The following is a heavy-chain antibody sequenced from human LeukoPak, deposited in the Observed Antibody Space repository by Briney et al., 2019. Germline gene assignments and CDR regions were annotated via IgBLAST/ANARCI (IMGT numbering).Heavy chain of an antibody. CDR2: ISYSGTT. J-gene: IGHJ4*02. Sequence: SPSETLSLTCTVSGGSISTRNYYWGWVRQPPGKGLEYIGSISYSGTTYYNPSLKSRVTISVDTSKHHFSLNLSSVSAADTAVYYCARSSDGVPFDYWGQGTLVTVSS. CDR1: GGSISTRNYY. CDR3: ARSSDGVPFDY. V-gene: IGHV4-39*02. D-gene: IGHD4-17*01.